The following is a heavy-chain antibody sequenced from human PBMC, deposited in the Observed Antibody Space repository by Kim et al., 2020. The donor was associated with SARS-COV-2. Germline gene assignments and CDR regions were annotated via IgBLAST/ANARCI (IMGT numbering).Heavy chain of an antibody. CDR3: SRPGPSCSSTSCYSYYYYGMDV. CDR1: GFTFSSYS. Sequence: GGSLRLSCAASGFTFSSYSMNWVRQAPGKGLEWVSSISSSMSYIYYADSVKGRFTISRDNAKNSLYLQMNSLRAEDTAVYYCSRPGPSCSSTSCYSYYYYGMDVWGQGTTVTVSS. J-gene: IGHJ6*02. V-gene: IGHV3-21*01. D-gene: IGHD2-2*02. CDR2: ISSSMSYI.